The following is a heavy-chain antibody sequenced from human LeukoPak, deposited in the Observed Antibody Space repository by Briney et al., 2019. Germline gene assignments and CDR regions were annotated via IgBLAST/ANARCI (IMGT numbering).Heavy chain of an antibody. CDR1: GGSISSYY. J-gene: IGHJ3*02. CDR2: IYTSGST. D-gene: IGHD3-9*01. V-gene: IGHV4-4*07. Sequence: SETLSLTCTVSGGSISSYYWSWIRQPAGKGLEWIGRIYTSGSTNYNPSLKSRVTMSVDTSKNQFSLELSSVTAADTAVYYCAREVKCYDILTGYYLCSHDAFDIWGQGTMVTVSS. CDR3: AREVKCYDILTGYYLCSHDAFDI.